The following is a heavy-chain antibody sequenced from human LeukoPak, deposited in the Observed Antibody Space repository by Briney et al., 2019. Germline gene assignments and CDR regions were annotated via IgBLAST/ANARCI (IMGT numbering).Heavy chain of an antibody. Sequence: PGGSLKLSCAASGFTFSGSAMHWVRQASGKGLKWVGRIRSKANSYATAYAASVKGRFTISRDDSKNTAYLQMNSLKTEDTAVYYCTGRTVTDDYWGQGTLVTVSS. V-gene: IGHV3-73*01. CDR3: TGRTVTDDY. CDR1: GFTFSGSA. D-gene: IGHD4-17*01. CDR2: IRSKANSYAT. J-gene: IGHJ4*02.